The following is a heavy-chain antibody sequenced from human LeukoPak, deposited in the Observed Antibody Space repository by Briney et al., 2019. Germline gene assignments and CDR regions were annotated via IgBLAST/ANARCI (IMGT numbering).Heavy chain of an antibody. CDR1: GFTFDDYA. Sequence: GGSLRLSCAASGFTFDDYAMHWVRQAPGKGLEWVSGISWNSGSIGYADSVKGRFTISRDNAKNSLYLQMNSLRAEDMALYYCAKDMGYGMDVWGQGTTVTVSS. CDR2: ISWNSGSI. CDR3: AKDMGYGMDV. J-gene: IGHJ6*02. V-gene: IGHV3-9*03.